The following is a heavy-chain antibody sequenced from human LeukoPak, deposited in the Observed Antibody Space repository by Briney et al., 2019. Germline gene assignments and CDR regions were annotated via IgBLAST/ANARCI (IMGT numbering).Heavy chain of an antibody. CDR2: ISSSSSYI. J-gene: IGHJ4*02. V-gene: IGHV3-21*01. D-gene: IGHD2-2*01. CDR1: GFTFSSYS. Sequence: PGGSLRLSCAASGFTFSSYSMNWVRQAPGKGLEWVSSISSSSSYIYYADSVKGRFTISRDNAKNSLYLQMNSLRAEDTAVYYCARGEREDRFYCSSTSCYGGDYWGQGTLVTVSS. CDR3: ARGEREDRFYCSSTSCYGGDY.